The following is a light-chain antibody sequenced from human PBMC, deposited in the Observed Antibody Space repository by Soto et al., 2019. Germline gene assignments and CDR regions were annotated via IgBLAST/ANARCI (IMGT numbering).Light chain of an antibody. CDR2: EVN. J-gene: IGLJ1*01. Sequence: LTQPASVSGSPGQSVTISCTGPRSDIGDSNFISWYQHSPGRAPRLLIYEVNNRPSGVSKRFSGSKAGNTASLTISGLLDDDEADYFCASFRSGTILVFGSGTKVTVL. V-gene: IGLV2-14*01. CDR3: ASFRSGTILV. CDR1: RSDIGDSNF.